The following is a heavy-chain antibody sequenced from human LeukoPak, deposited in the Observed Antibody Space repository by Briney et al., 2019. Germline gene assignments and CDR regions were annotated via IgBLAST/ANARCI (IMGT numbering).Heavy chain of an antibody. CDR1: GFTFSSYA. CDR3: AKDWAPLMVRGVMMNY. CDR2: ISYDGSNK. Sequence: GRSLRLSCAASGFTFSSYAMHWVRQAPGKGLEWVAVISYDGSNKYYADSVKGRFTISRDNSKNTLYLQMNSLRAEDTAVYYCAKDWAPLMVRGVMMNYWGQGTLVTVSS. D-gene: IGHD3-10*01. J-gene: IGHJ4*02. V-gene: IGHV3-30-3*01.